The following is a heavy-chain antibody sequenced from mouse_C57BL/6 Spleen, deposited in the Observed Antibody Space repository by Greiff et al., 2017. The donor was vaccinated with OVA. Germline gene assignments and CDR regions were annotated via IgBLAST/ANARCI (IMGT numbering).Heavy chain of an antibody. Sequence: QVQLKQSGAELVKPGASVKLSCKASGYTFTSYWMHWVKQRPGQGLEWIGMIHPNSGSTNYNEKFKSKATLTVDKSSSTAYMQLSSLTSEDSAVYYRARLRRDAMDYWGQGTSVTVSS. CDR3: ARLRRDAMDY. J-gene: IGHJ4*01. V-gene: IGHV1-64*01. CDR2: IHPNSGST. CDR1: GYTFTSYW. D-gene: IGHD2-12*01.